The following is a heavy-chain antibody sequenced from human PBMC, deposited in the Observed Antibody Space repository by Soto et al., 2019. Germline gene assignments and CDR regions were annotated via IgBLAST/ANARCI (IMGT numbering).Heavy chain of an antibody. J-gene: IGHJ6*02. CDR3: ASGDYYDSSGYYPPQYYYYGMDV. Sequence: ASVKVSCKASGYTFTSYAMHWVRQAPGQRLEWMGWINAGNGNTKYSQKFQGRVTITRDTSASTAYMELSSLRSEDTAVYYCASGDYYDSSGYYPPQYYYYGMDVWGQGTTVTVSS. V-gene: IGHV1-3*01. CDR1: GYTFTSYA. D-gene: IGHD3-22*01. CDR2: INAGNGNT.